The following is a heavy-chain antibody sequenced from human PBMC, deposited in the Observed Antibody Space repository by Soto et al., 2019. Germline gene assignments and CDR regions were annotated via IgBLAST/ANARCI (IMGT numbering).Heavy chain of an antibody. CDR3: ARDSGYDSFYYYGMDV. CDR2: IYSGGST. D-gene: IGHD5-12*01. CDR1: GFTVSSNY. V-gene: IGHV3-53*01. J-gene: IGHJ6*02. Sequence: SLRLSCAASGFTVSSNYMSWVRQAPGKGLEWVSVIYSGGSTYYADSVKGRFTISRDNSKNTLYLQMNSLRAEDTAVYYCARDSGYDSFYYYGMDVWGQGTTVTVSS.